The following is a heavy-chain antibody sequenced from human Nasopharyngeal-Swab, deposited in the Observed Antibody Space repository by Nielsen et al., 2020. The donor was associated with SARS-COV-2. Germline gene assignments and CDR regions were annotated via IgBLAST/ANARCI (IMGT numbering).Heavy chain of an antibody. V-gene: IGHV5-10-1*01. CDR3: ARAGLPDTYYYYYGMDV. Sequence: GESLKISCKGSGYNFTTYWIGWVRQMPGKGLEWMGRIDPSDSYTNYSPSFQGHVTISADKSISTAYLQWSSLKASDTAMYCCARAGLPDTYYYYYGMDVWGQGTTVTVSS. D-gene: IGHD3/OR15-3a*01. CDR2: IDPSDSYT. J-gene: IGHJ6*02. CDR1: GYNFTTYW.